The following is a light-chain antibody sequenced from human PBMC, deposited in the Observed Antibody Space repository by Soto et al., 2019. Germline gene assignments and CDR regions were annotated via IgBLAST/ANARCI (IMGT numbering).Light chain of an antibody. J-gene: IGKJ5*01. CDR1: QSISSY. V-gene: IGKV1-39*01. Sequence: DIQMTQSPSSLSASVGERVTITCRASQSISSYLNWYQQKPGKDPKLLIYAASSLQSGVPSRFSGSGSGTDFTLTISSLQPEDFATYYCQQSYSTPITFGQGTRLEIK. CDR2: AAS. CDR3: QQSYSTPIT.